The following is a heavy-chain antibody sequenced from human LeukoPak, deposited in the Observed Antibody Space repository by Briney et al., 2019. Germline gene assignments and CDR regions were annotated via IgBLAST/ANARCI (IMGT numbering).Heavy chain of an antibody. CDR3: ARDPAEYQLWSPAPFDY. Sequence: ASVKVSCKASGYTFTGYYMHWVRQAPGQGLEWMGWINPNSGGTDYAQKLQGRVTMTTDTSTSTAYMELRSLRSDDTAVYYCARDPAEYQLWSPAPFDYWGQGTLVTVSS. CDR1: GYTFTGYY. V-gene: IGHV1-2*02. CDR2: INPNSGGT. D-gene: IGHD2-2*01. J-gene: IGHJ4*02.